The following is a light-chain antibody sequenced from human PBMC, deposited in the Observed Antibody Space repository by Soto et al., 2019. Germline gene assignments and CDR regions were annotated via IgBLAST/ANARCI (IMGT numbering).Light chain of an antibody. J-gene: IGKJ5*01. CDR2: DAY. Sequence: TQSPVPLSLSLGDRATISCRASQSFRGLLAWYQQKPGQAPRLLIYDAYNRDTGIPPRFSGSGSGTDFTLTISSLEPEDSAVYYCQQRHMWPITFGQGTRLEIK. CDR1: QSFRGL. CDR3: QQRHMWPIT. V-gene: IGKV3-11*01.